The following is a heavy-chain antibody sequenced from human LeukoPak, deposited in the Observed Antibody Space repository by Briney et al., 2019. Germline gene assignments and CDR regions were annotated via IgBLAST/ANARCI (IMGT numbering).Heavy chain of an antibody. V-gene: IGHV1-8*01. Sequence: GASVKVSCKASGYTFTSYDINWVRQATGQGLEWMGWMNPNSGNTGYAQKFQGRVTMTRNTSISTAYMELSSLRSEDTAVYYCARGRGSGWSLYYYGMGVWGQGTTVTVSS. J-gene: IGHJ6*02. CDR2: MNPNSGNT. CDR1: GYTFTSYD. D-gene: IGHD6-19*01. CDR3: ARGRGSGWSLYYYGMGV.